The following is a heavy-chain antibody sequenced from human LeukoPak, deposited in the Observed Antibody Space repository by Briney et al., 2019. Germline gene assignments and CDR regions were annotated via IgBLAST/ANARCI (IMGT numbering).Heavy chain of an antibody. CDR3: AKASTSYYLYAFDI. CDR1: GFTFSHHG. J-gene: IGHJ3*02. V-gene: IGHV3-30*02. Sequence: GGSLRLSCAASGFTFSHHGMHWVRQAPGKGLEWVAFIRNDGSNHYYADSVKGRFTISRDNSKNTLYLQMNSLRAEDTAAYYCAKASTSYYLYAFDIWGQGTMVTVSS. CDR2: IRNDGSNH. D-gene: IGHD3-16*01.